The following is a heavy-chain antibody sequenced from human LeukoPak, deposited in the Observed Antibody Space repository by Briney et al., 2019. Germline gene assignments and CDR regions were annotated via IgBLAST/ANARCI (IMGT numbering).Heavy chain of an antibody. J-gene: IGHJ3*02. D-gene: IGHD4-17*01. CDR3: ARASLNTVTIIDDDAFDI. CDR1: GYTFTSYD. V-gene: IGHV1-69*05. Sequence: GASVKVSCKASGYTFTSYDINWVRQAPGQGLEWMGGIIPIFGTANYAQKFQGRVTITTDESTSTAYMELSSLRSEDTAVYYCARASLNTVTIIDDDAFDIWGQGTMVTVSS. CDR2: IIPIFGTA.